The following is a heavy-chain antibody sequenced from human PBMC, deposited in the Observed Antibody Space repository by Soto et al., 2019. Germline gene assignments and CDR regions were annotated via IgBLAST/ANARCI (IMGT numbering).Heavy chain of an antibody. V-gene: IGHV3-30*18. Sequence: PVGSLRLSCAASGFTFSSYGMHWVRQAPGKGLEWVAVISYDGSNKYYADSVKGRFTISRDNSKNTLYLQMNSLRAEDTAVYYCAKGQGWLVPHWGQGTLVTVSS. CDR2: ISYDGSNK. D-gene: IGHD6-19*01. J-gene: IGHJ4*02. CDR1: GFTFSSYG. CDR3: AKGQGWLVPH.